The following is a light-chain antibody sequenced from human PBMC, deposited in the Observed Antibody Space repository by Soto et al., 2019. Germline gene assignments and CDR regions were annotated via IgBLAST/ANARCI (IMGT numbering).Light chain of an antibody. V-gene: IGKV3-15*01. CDR1: QSVRGN. Sequence: EIVMTQSPATLSVSPGDRATLSCRASQSVRGNLAWYQQKPGQGPRLLIYGASTRATGIPARFSGSGSGTEFTLTISTLQSEDFAVYYCQQYNNWPPLFGQGTTVEIK. CDR2: GAS. CDR3: QQYNNWPPL. J-gene: IGKJ1*01.